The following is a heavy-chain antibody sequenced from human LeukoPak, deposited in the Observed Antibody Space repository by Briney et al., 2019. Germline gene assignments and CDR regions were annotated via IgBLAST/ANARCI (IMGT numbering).Heavy chain of an antibody. J-gene: IGHJ4*02. CDR2: IYPCESDT. Sequence: GGSLKISCKGSGYSFSSYWIGRVRQMPGKGLEWMVIIYPCESDTRYSPSFQGQVTISADKSISTAYLQWSSLKASDTAMYYCARLDSSSWPFDYWGQGTLVTVSS. CDR3: ARLDSSSWPFDY. D-gene: IGHD6-13*01. V-gene: IGHV5-51*01. CDR1: GYSFSSYW.